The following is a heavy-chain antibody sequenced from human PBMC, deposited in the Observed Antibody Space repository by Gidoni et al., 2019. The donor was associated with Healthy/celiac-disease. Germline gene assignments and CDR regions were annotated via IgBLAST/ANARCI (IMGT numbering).Heavy chain of an antibody. CDR1: GGSISRSSYY. J-gene: IGHJ4*02. CDR2: IYYSGST. Sequence: QLQLQESGPGLVKPSETLSLTCTVSGGSISRSSYYWGWIRQPPGKGLEWIGSIYYSGSTYYNPSLKSRVTISVDTSKNQFSLKLSSVTAADTAVYYCARHRGHDYGDFFDYWGQGTLVTVSS. V-gene: IGHV4-39*01. D-gene: IGHD4-17*01. CDR3: ARHRGHDYGDFFDY.